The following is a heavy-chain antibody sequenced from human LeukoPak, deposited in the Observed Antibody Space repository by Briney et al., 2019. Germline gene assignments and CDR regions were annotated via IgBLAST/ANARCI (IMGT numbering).Heavy chain of an antibody. CDR3: ARDRSSRGTDY. V-gene: IGHV4-4*07. J-gene: IGHJ4*02. CDR2: IYTSGCT. CDR1: GGSISSYY. Sequence: PSETLSLTCTVSGGSISSYYWSWLRQPAGKGLEWIGRIYTSGCTNYNPPLKSRVTMSVDTSKNQFSLKLSSVTAADTAVYYCARDRSSRGTDYWGQGTLVTVSS. D-gene: IGHD6-13*01.